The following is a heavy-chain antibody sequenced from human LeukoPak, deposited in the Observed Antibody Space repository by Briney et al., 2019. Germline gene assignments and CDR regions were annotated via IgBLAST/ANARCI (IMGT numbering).Heavy chain of an antibody. Sequence: SETLSLTCTVSGASITSYYWSWIRQPAGKGLEWIGRIYTSGSTNYNPSLKSRVTISVDTSKNQFSLKLSSVTAADTAVYYCARDLPSDFTIFGVADWGQGTLVTVSS. CDR1: GASITSYY. V-gene: IGHV4-4*07. CDR3: ARDLPSDFTIFGVAD. J-gene: IGHJ4*02. CDR2: IYTSGST. D-gene: IGHD3-3*01.